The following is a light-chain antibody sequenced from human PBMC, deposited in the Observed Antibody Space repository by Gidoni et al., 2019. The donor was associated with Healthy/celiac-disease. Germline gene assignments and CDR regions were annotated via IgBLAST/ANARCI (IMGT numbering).Light chain of an antibody. Sequence: DIQLTQSPSSLSASVGDRVTITCRASQSIVSYSYRYQQKPGKAPKLLIYAAASLQRGGPSRCGSGRAGAKVSLTISSRQHEDVAAYYYRQSYSTPPFTFGPGTKVDIK. CDR1: QSIVSY. J-gene: IGKJ3*01. V-gene: IGKV1-39*01. CDR2: AAA. CDR3: RQSYSTPPFT.